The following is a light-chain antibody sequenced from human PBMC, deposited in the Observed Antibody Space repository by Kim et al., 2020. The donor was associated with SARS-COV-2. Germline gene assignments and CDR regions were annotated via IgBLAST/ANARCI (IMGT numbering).Light chain of an antibody. CDR1: RSNIGSNY. Sequence: RVTISCSGSRSNIGSNYVYWYQQLPGPAPKLLIYRNNQRPSGVPDRFSGSKSGTSASLAISGLRSEDEADYYCAAWDDSLSGLHVVFGGGTQLTVL. CDR3: AAWDDSLSGLHVV. J-gene: IGLJ2*01. CDR2: RNN. V-gene: IGLV1-47*01.